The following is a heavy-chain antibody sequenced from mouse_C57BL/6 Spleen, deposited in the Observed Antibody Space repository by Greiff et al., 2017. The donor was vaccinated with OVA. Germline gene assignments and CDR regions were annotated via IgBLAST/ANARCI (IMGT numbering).Heavy chain of an antibody. CDR1: GFSLTSYA. CDR3: ARNWIGSGYYFDY. J-gene: IGHJ2*01. Sequence: VHLVESGPGLVAPSQSLSITCTVSGFSLTSYAISWVRQPPGKGLEWLGVIWTGGGTNYNSALKSRLSISKDNSKSQVFLKMNSLQTDDTARYYCARNWIGSGYYFDYWGQGTTLTVSS. CDR2: IWTGGGT. D-gene: IGHD3-2*02. V-gene: IGHV2-9-1*01.